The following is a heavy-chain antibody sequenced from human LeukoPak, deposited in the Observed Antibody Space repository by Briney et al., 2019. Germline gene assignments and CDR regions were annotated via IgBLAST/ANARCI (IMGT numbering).Heavy chain of an antibody. V-gene: IGHV1-2*02. J-gene: IGHJ5*02. Sequence: ASVKVSCKASGYTFTGYYIHWVRQAPGQAPGQGLEWIGWINPNSGGTKYAQKFQGRVTMTRDTSISTAYMELISLRSDDTAVYYCARGYSSSWSSWDWFDPWGQGTLVTVSS. D-gene: IGHD6-13*01. CDR2: INPNSGGT. CDR1: GYTFTGYY. CDR3: ARGYSSSWSSWDWFDP.